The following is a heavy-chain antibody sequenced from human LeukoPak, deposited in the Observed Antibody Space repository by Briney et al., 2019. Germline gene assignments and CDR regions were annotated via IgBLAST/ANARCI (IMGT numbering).Heavy chain of an antibody. J-gene: IGHJ3*02. CDR1: GFTFSTYS. CDR2: ITPSGSYI. Sequence: GGSLRLSCAASGFTFSTYSMNWVRQAPGKGLGWVSSITPSGSYIYYATSVKGRFTISRDNAKNSLYLQTNSLRAEDTAVYYCARDFSSGSIWGQGTMVTVSS. CDR3: ARDFSSGSI. D-gene: IGHD6-25*01. V-gene: IGHV3-21*01.